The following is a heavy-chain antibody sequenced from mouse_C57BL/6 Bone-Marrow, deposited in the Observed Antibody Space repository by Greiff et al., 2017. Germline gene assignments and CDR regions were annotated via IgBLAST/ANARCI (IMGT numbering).Heavy chain of an antibody. D-gene: IGHD2-12*01. Sequence: QVQLQQPGAELVKPGASVKLSCKASGYTFTSYWMQWVKQRPGQGLEWIGEIDPSDSYTNYNQKFKGKATLTVDTSSSTAYMQLSSLTSEDSAVYYCARDSYYGYWGQGTTLTVSS. J-gene: IGHJ2*01. CDR1: GYTFTSYW. CDR2: IDPSDSYT. V-gene: IGHV1-50*01. CDR3: ARDSYYGY.